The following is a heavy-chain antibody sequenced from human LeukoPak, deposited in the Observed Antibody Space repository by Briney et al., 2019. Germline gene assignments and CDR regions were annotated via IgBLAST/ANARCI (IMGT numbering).Heavy chain of an antibody. Sequence: ASVKVSCKASGYTFSSYAKHWVRQAPGQRLEWMGWINAGNGNTKYSQKFQDRVTITRDTSASTAYMELSSLRSEDTAVYYCARGIAAAGRVYWGQGTLVTVSS. CDR2: INAGNGNT. CDR3: ARGIAAAGRVY. J-gene: IGHJ4*02. CDR1: GYTFSSYA. D-gene: IGHD6-13*01. V-gene: IGHV1-3*01.